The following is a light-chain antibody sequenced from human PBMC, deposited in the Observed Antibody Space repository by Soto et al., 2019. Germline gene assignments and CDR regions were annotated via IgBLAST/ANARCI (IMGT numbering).Light chain of an antibody. Sequence: QSALTQPASVSGSPGQSITISCTGTSSDIGGYNFVSWYQHHPGKAPKLMIYEVNNRPSGVSSRFSGSKSGNTASLTISGLQAEDEADYYCCSYARSYSDVFGTGTKLTVL. CDR2: EVN. CDR1: SSDIGGYNF. V-gene: IGLV2-14*01. J-gene: IGLJ1*01. CDR3: CSYARSYSDV.